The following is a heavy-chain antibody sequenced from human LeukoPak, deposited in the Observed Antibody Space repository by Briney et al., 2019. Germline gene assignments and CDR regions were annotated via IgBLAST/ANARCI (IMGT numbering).Heavy chain of an antibody. D-gene: IGHD4-17*01. CDR2: IYHSGST. V-gene: IGHV4-38-2*01. CDR3: ATIYGDYYFDY. Sequence: SETLSVTCAVSGYSISSGYYWGWIRQPPGKGLEWIGSIYHSGSTYYNPSLKGRVTISVDTSKNQFSLKLSSVTAADTAVYYCATIYGDYYFDYWGQGTLVTVSS. J-gene: IGHJ4*02. CDR1: GYSISSGYY.